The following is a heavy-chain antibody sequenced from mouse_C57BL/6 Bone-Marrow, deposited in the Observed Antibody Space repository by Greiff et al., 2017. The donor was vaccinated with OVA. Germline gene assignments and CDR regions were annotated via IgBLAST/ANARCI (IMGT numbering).Heavy chain of an antibody. CDR1: GYTFTSYG. CDR3: ARSIYYYAMDY. J-gene: IGHJ4*01. V-gene: IGHV1-81*01. Sequence: VQGVESGAELARPGASVKLSCKASGYTFTSYGISWVKQRTGQGLEWIGEIYPRSGNTYYNEKFKGKATLTADKSSSTAYMELRSLTSEDSAVYFCARSIYYYAMDYWGQGTSVTVSS. D-gene: IGHD2-1*01. CDR2: IYPRSGNT.